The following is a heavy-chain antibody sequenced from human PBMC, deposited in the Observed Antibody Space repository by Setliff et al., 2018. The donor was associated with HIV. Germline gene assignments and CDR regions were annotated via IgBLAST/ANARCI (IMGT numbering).Heavy chain of an antibody. CDR1: GYSFTSYW. CDR2: IYPGDSET. V-gene: IGHV5-51*01. J-gene: IGHJ6*03. CDR3: VRHRSAVAGTRIGYCYYMDV. D-gene: IGHD6-19*01. Sequence: PGESLKISCKGSGYSFTSYWIGWVRQMPGKGLEWVGIIYPGDSETRYSPSFQGQVTISADKSITTAYLQWSSLKASDTAIYYCVRHRSAVAGTRIGYCYYMDVWGKGTTVTVSS.